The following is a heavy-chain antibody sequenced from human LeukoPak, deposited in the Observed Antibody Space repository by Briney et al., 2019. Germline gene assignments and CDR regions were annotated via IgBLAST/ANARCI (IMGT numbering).Heavy chain of an antibody. CDR1: GFTFSTYA. J-gene: IGHJ4*02. CDR2: VFGGGGT. Sequence: GGSLRLSCAASGFTFSTYAMSWVRQTPGKGLEWVSSVFGGGGTRYADSVMGRFTISRDNSKSTLYLQMNSLRAEDTAVYYCARTYTNNAGYYLYWGQGTLVTVSS. CDR3: ARTYTNNAGYYLY. D-gene: IGHD3-22*01. V-gene: IGHV3-23*01.